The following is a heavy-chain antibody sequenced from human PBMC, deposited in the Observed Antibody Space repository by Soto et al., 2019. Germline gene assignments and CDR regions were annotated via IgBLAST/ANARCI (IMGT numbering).Heavy chain of an antibody. CDR1: GYTFSSYD. D-gene: IGHD3-9*01. CDR3: ARGARMGAQVWLPCDL. Sequence: QVQLVQSGAEVKKPGASVKVSCKASGYTFSSYDINWVRQAPGQGLEWMGWMNPDSGNTGYAQKFQGRGTMTRDVCESTAYMGLSSLRSEDTAVYYCARGARMGAQVWLPCDLWAQGSLVTVSS. CDR2: MNPDSGNT. V-gene: IGHV1-8*01. J-gene: IGHJ4*02.